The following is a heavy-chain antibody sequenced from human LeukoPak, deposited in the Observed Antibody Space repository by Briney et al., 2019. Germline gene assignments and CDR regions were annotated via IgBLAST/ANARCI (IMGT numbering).Heavy chain of an antibody. CDR3: ASYDYYGSGSYYNDAFDI. J-gene: IGHJ3*02. Sequence: SETLSLTCTVSGGSISSYYWSWIGQPPGKGLEWIGFIYYSGSTNYNPSLKSRVTISVDTSKNQFSLKLSSVTAADTAVYYCASYDYYGSGSYYNDAFDIWGQGTMVTVSS. D-gene: IGHD3-10*01. V-gene: IGHV4-59*01. CDR2: IYYSGST. CDR1: GGSISSYY.